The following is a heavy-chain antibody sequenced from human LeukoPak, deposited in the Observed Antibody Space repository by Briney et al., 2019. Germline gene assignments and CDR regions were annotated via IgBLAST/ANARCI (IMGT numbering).Heavy chain of an antibody. CDR3: ARKNPTALRNNWFDP. J-gene: IGHJ5*02. CDR2: INPGDSNT. V-gene: IGHV5-51*01. CDR1: GYSFTTYW. Sequence: GESLKISCKGSGYSFTTYWIAWVRQMPGKGLEWMGIINPGDSNTKYSPSFQGQVTISADKSISTAYLQWSSLKASDTAMYHCARKNPTALRNNWFDPWGQGTLVTVSS. D-gene: IGHD4-11*01.